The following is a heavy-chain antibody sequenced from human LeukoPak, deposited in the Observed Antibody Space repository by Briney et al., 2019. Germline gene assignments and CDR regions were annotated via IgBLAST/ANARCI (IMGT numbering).Heavy chain of an antibody. J-gene: IGHJ4*02. CDR1: GFTFSSYG. CDR3: ARDFVSGLDY. CDR2: IWYDGSNK. V-gene: IGHV3-33*01. D-gene: IGHD1-26*01. Sequence: QPGGSLRLSCAASGFTFSSYGMHWVRQAPGKGLERVAVIWYDGSNKYYADSVKGRFTISRDNSKNTLYLQMNSLRAEDTAVYYCARDFVSGLDYWGQGTLVTVSS.